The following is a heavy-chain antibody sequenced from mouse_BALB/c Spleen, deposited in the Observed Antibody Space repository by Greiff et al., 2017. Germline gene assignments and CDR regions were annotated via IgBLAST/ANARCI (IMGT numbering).Heavy chain of an antibody. J-gene: IGHJ4*01. CDR1: GFTFSDYG. CDR3: ARSYGNRPAMDY. D-gene: IGHD1-1*01. V-gene: IGHV5-15*02. Sequence: EVQLVESGGGLVQPGGSRKLSCAASGFTFSDYGMAWVRQAPGKGPEWVAFISNLAYSIYYADTVTGRFTISRENAKNTLYLEMSSLRSEDTAMYYCARSYGNRPAMDYWGQGTSVTVSS. CDR2: ISNLAYSI.